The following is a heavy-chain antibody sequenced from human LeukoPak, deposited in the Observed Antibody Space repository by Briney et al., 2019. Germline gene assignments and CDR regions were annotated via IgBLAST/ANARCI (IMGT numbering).Heavy chain of an antibody. J-gene: IGHJ3*02. CDR1: GGSISSYY. CDR3: ARVITFGGALSSAFDI. D-gene: IGHD3-16*01. V-gene: IGHV4-59*01. Sequence: SETLSLTCTVSGGSISSYYWSWIRQPPGKGLEWSGYIYYSGSTNYTPSLKSRVTISVDTSKNQFSLKLSSVTAADTAVYYCARVITFGGALSSAFDIWGQGTMVTVSS. CDR2: IYYSGST.